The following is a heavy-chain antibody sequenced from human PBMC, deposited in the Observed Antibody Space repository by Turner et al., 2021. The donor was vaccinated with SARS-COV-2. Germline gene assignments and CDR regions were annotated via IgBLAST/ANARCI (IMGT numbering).Heavy chain of an antibody. Sequence: LQLQQSGPGLVMPSETLSLTCSAACGCTSSSSHYWGWLRQHPGEGLEWIGSIEYSGSNYYNPSRKSRVIISVDTHKNQFSLRLSSVTAADTAVYYCARHPYYYDRDEAFDIWGQGTMVTVSS. V-gene: IGHV4-39*01. J-gene: IGHJ3*02. CDR1: CGCTSSSSHY. D-gene: IGHD3-22*01. CDR3: ARHPYYYDRDEAFDI. CDR2: IEYSGSN.